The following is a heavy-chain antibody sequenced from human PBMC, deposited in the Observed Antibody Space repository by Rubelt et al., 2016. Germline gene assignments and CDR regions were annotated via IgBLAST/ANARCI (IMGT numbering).Heavy chain of an antibody. V-gene: IGHV1-18*01. D-gene: IGHD3-10*01. Sequence: QVQLVQSGAEVKKPGASVKVSCKASGYTFTSYGISWVRQAPGQGLEWMGWISAYNGNTNYAQKLQGRVTMTTDTTKSTTYMELRSLRSDDTAVYYCARDGAFPLGSGFEKRSDYWGQGTLVTVSS. J-gene: IGHJ4*02. CDR2: ISAYNGNT. CDR1: GYTFTSYG. CDR3: ARDGAFPLGSGFEKRSDY.